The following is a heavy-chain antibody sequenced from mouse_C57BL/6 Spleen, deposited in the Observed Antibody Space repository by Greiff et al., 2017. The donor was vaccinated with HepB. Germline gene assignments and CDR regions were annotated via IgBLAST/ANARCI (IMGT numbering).Heavy chain of an antibody. Sequence: VQLQQPGAELVMPGASVKLSCKASGYTFTSYWMHWVKQRPGQGLEWIGEIDPSDSYTNYNQKFKGKSTLTVDKSSSTAYMQLSSLTSEDSAVYYCARARDGYYAWFAYWGQGTLVTVSA. CDR3: ARARDGYYAWFAY. D-gene: IGHD2-3*01. J-gene: IGHJ3*01. CDR2: IDPSDSYT. CDR1: GYTFTSYW. V-gene: IGHV1-69*01.